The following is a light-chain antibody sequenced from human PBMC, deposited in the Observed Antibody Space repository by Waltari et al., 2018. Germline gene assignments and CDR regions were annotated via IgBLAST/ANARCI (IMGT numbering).Light chain of an antibody. CDR3: QQYSSSPYT. Sequence: EIVLTQSPGTLSLSPGERATLSCRASQSVSSSYLAGYQQKPGQAPRLHIYGASSRATGIPDRFSGSGSGTDFTLTISRLEPEDFAVYYCQQYSSSPYTFGQGTKLEIK. J-gene: IGKJ2*01. CDR2: GAS. V-gene: IGKV3-20*01. CDR1: QSVSSSY.